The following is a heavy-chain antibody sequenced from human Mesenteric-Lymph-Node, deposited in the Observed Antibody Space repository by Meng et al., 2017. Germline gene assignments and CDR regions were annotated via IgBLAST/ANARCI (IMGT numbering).Heavy chain of an antibody. J-gene: IGHJ4*02. Sequence: SETLSLTCAVYGGSFSGYYWSWIRQPPGKGLEWIGEINHSGSTNYNPSLKSRVTISVDTSKNQFSLKLSSVTAADTAVYYCARVGAHYYYDYWGQGTLVTVSS. CDR1: GGSFSGYY. CDR3: ARVGAHYYYDY. CDR2: INHSGST. V-gene: IGHV4-34*01. D-gene: IGHD3-16*01.